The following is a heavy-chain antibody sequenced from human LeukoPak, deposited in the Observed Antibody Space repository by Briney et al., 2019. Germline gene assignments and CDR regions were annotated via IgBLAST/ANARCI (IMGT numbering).Heavy chain of an antibody. J-gene: IGHJ4*02. Sequence: GGSLRLSCAASGFTFSSYGMHWVRQAPGKGLEWVAVIWYDGSNKYYADSVKGRFTISRDNSKNTLYLQMNSLRAEDTAVYYCASTSGWYEPIEYWGQGTLVTVSS. V-gene: IGHV3-33*01. D-gene: IGHD6-19*01. CDR2: IWYDGSNK. CDR1: GFTFSSYG. CDR3: ASTSGWYEPIEY.